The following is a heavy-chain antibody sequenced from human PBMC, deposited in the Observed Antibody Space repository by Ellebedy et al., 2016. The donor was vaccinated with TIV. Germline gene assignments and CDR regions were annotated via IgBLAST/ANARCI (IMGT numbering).Heavy chain of an antibody. Sequence: SGPTLVKPSQTLTLTCTCGGFSVSDYGVGVAWIRQPPGKAPEWLAGIYWTGTSRYSASLKSRLTITHDSSKNQVVLKMTSMDPVDTATYYCALLSDVSGSYSSDYWGQGILVTVAS. D-gene: IGHD3-3*01. CDR1: GFSVSDYGVG. V-gene: IGHV2-5*01. CDR2: IYWTGTS. CDR3: ALLSDVSGSYSSDY. J-gene: IGHJ4*02.